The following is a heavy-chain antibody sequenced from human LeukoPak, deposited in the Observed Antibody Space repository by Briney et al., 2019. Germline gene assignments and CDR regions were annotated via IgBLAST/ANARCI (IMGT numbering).Heavy chain of an antibody. CDR3: ASGGYSGYDYLDY. CDR1: GFTFSSYS. Sequence: PGGSLRLSCTGSGFTFSSYSMNWVRQAPGKGLEWVSSISSSSSYRYYEESVKGRFSISRDNARNSLYLQMNSLRAEDTAVYYCASGGYSGYDYLDYWGQGTLVTVSS. V-gene: IGHV3-21*01. J-gene: IGHJ4*02. D-gene: IGHD5-12*01. CDR2: ISSSSSYR.